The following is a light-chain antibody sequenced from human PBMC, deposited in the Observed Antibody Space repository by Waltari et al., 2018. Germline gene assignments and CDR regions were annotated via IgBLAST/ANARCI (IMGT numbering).Light chain of an antibody. Sequence: QSVLTQPPSLSAAPGQKVTISCSGSSSNLGNNYVSWYQQFPGTAPKLLIYDNNKRPSGIPDRFSGSKSGTSATLVITGLQTGDEADYYCGTWDTSLSKVFGGGTKLTVL. CDR1: SSNLGNNY. CDR3: GTWDTSLSKV. V-gene: IGLV1-51*01. CDR2: DNN. J-gene: IGLJ2*01.